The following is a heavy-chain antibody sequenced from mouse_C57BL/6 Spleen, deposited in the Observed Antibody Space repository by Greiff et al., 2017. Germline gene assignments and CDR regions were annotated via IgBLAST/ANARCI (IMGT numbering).Heavy chain of an antibody. J-gene: IGHJ1*03. CDR2: IDPEDGDT. D-gene: IGHD1-1*01. V-gene: IGHV14-1*01. CDR1: GFNIKDYY. Sequence: VQLKQSGAELVRPGASVKLSCTASGFNIKDYYMHWVKQRPEQGLEWIGRIDPEDGDTEYAPKFQGKATMTADTSSNTAYLQRSSLTSEDTAVYYCTTHPHYYGSSYGYFDVWGTGTTVTVSS. CDR3: TTHPHYYGSSYGYFDV.